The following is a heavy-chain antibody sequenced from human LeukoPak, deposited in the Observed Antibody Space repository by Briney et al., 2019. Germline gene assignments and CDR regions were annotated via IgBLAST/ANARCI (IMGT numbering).Heavy chain of an antibody. V-gene: IGHV1-18*04. CDR3: ARKLVFDY. J-gene: IGHJ4*02. D-gene: IGHD1-1*01. Sequence: ASVKVSCKASGYTFTSNSISGVSWVRQAPRQGLEWMGWINPYNGNTKYAQNFQGRVTLTTDTSTSTAYMELRSLRSDDTAVYYCARKLVFDYWGQGTLVTVSS. CDR1: GYTFTSNS. CDR2: INPYNGNT.